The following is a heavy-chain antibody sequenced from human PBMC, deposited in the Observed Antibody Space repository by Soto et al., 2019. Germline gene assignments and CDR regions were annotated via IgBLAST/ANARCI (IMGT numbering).Heavy chain of an antibody. CDR1: GGSISSGDYY. J-gene: IGHJ5*02. V-gene: IGHV4-30-4*01. CDR2: IYYSGST. CDR3: ASAGITVTPNWFDP. D-gene: IGHD4-4*01. Sequence: QVQLQESGPGLVKPSQTLSLTCTVSGGSISSGDYYWSWIRQPPGKGLEWIGYIYYSGSTYYNPSLKSRVTXXVXTFXNQFSLKLSSVTAADTAVYYCASAGITVTPNWFDPWGQGTLVTVSS.